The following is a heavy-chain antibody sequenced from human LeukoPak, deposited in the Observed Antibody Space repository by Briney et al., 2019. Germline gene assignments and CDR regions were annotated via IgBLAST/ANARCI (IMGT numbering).Heavy chain of an antibody. D-gene: IGHD1-26*01. Sequence: SVKVSCKASGGTFSSYAISWVRQAPGQGLEWMGGIIPIFGTANYAQKFQGRVTITTDESTSTACMELSSLRSEDTAVYYCARDGLYSGSYNWFDPWGQGTLVTVSS. J-gene: IGHJ5*02. CDR2: IIPIFGTA. CDR1: GGTFSSYA. CDR3: ARDGLYSGSYNWFDP. V-gene: IGHV1-69*05.